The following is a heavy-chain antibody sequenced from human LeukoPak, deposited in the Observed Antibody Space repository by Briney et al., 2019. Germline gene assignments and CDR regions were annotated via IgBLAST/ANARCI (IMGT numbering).Heavy chain of an antibody. D-gene: IGHD5-24*01. V-gene: IGHV1-46*01. CDR3: ARIRDGYNDAYDL. CDR2: INPDGGNT. CDR1: GYTFTNSY. J-gene: IGHJ3*01. Sequence: GASVKVSCKASGYTFTNSYIHWVRQAPGPVREWMGLINPDGGNTNYAQNFQARVTLTRDTSTSTVYMELSSLRSEDTAIYYCARIRDGYNDAYDLWGQGTVVTVPS.